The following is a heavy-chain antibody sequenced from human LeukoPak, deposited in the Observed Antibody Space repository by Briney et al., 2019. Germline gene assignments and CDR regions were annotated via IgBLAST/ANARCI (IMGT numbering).Heavy chain of an antibody. J-gene: IGHJ6*03. CDR2: ISSSSSTI. CDR3: ARGGSQYYYYYMDV. V-gene: IGHV3-48*01. CDR1: GFTFSGYS. Sequence: PGGSLRLSCAASGFTFSGYSMNWVRQAPGKGLEWVSYISSSSSTIYYAESVKGRFTISRDNAKNSLYLQMNSLRAEDTAVYYCARGGSQYYYYYMDVWGKGTTVTVSS. D-gene: IGHD1-26*01.